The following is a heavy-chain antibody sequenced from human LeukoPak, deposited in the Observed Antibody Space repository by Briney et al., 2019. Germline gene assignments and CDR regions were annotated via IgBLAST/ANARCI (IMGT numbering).Heavy chain of an antibody. CDR2: IYPGGSET. CDR1: GNSFSSYW. V-gene: IGHV5-51*01. Sequence: GESLKISCKGLGNSFSSYWNAWVRQRPGKGLEWMGIIYPGGSETRYDPSFQGQVTISADRSTSTAYLQWSSLRASDTAMYYCARASRDGYNQNFDHWGQGTLVTVSS. D-gene: IGHD5-24*01. J-gene: IGHJ4*02. CDR3: ARASRDGYNQNFDH.